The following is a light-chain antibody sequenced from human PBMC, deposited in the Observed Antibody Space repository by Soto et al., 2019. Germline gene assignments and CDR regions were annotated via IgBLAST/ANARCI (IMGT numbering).Light chain of an antibody. J-gene: IGLJ2*01. CDR2: EVT. V-gene: IGLV2-8*01. CDR3: SSNAGSNSVI. CDR1: SSDVGGNNY. Sequence: QSALTPPPSASGSPGQSVAISCTGTSSDVGGNNYVSWYQQHPGKAPKLLVYEVTKRPAGVPDRFSGSKSGNTASLTVSGLQAEDEADYYCSSNAGSNSVIFGGGTKLTVL.